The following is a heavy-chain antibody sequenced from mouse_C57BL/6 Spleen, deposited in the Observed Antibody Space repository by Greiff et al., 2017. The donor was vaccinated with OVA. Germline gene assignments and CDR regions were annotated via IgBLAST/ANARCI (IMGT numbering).Heavy chain of an antibody. CDR1: GYTFTSYW. CDR3: ARGDYGSRGLYWYFDV. CDR2: IYPSDSET. D-gene: IGHD1-1*01. Sequence: QVQLKQPGAELVRPGSSVKLSCKASGYTFTSYWMDWVKQRPGQGLEWIGNIYPSDSETHYNQKFKDKATLTVDKSSSTAYMQLSSLTSEDSAVYYCARGDYGSRGLYWYFDVWGTGTTVTVSS. V-gene: IGHV1-61*01. J-gene: IGHJ1*03.